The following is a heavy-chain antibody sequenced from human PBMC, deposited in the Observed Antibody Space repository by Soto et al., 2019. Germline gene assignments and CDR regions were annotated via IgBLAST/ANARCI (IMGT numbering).Heavy chain of an antibody. CDR3: AREIAVAGRIYFDY. Sequence: QVQLVQSGAEVKKPGSSVKVSCKASGGTFSSYALSWVRQAPGQGLEWMGGIIPIFGTANYAQKFQGRVTITADESTSTADMELSSLRSEDTAVYYCAREIAVAGRIYFDYWGQGTLVTVSS. D-gene: IGHD6-19*01. V-gene: IGHV1-69*01. CDR1: GGTFSSYA. CDR2: IIPIFGTA. J-gene: IGHJ4*02.